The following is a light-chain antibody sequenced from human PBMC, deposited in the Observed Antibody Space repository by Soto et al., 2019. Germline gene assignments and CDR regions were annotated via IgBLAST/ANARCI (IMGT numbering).Light chain of an antibody. Sequence: AIQMTKSPSSLSASVGDRVTITCRSGQGIGNDLAWFQQRPGKAPKLLIYAASVFQSGVTSRFSGSGSGTDFTLTISRLQTEDFVTYYCLQDFNYPWTFGQGTKVEI. J-gene: IGKJ1*01. V-gene: IGKV1-6*01. CDR1: QGIGND. CDR2: AAS. CDR3: LQDFNYPWT.